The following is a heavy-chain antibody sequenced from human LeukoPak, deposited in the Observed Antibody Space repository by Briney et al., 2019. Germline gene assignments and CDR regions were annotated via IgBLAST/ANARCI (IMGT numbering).Heavy chain of an antibody. D-gene: IGHD6-13*01. CDR1: GGSFSGYY. V-gene: IGHV4-34*01. CDR3: ARAGTKYSSSWYYYYYMDV. J-gene: IGHJ6*03. CDR2: INHSGST. Sequence: SETLSLTCAVYGGSFSGYYWSWIRQPPGKGLEWIGEINHSGSTNYNPSLKSRVIISVDTSKNQFSLKLSSVTAADTAVYYCARAGTKYSSSWYYYYYMDVWGKGTTVTISS.